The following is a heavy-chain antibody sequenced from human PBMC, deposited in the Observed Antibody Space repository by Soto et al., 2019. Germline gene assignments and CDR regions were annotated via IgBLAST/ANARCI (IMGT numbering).Heavy chain of an antibody. CDR1: GFTFSSHW. V-gene: IGHV3-7*01. D-gene: IGHD6-13*01. J-gene: IGHJ4*02. CDR3: ARDRALPWGQCWYSGPKNYCFDS. CDR2: IKEDGREK. Sequence: EVQLVESGGDLVQPGRSLRLSCAASGFTFSSHWMSWVRQAPGKGLQWVANIKEDGREKYYVDSVKGRFTISRDNVKNSLYLQMNSRRVEYTAVYYCARDRALPWGQCWYSGPKNYCFDSWGQGTLVTVSS.